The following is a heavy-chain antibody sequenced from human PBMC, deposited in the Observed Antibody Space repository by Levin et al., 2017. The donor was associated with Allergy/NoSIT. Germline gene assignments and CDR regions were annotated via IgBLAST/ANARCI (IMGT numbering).Heavy chain of an antibody. J-gene: IGHJ4*02. CDR1: GGSISSYY. CDR3: ARARSSGTAIEFDY. CDR2: LSTSGDS. Sequence: SGTLSLTCTVSGGSISSYYWSWIRQPAGKGLEWIGRLSTSGDSAYNPSLRSRVTMSLDTSKNQFFLKLSPVTAADTALYYCARARSSGTAIEFDYWGQGTLVTVSS. V-gene: IGHV4-4*07. D-gene: IGHD5-18*01.